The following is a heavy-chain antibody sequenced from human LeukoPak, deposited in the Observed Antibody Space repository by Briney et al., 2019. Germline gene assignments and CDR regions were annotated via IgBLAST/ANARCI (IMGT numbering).Heavy chain of an antibody. Sequence: SETLSLTCTVSGGSISSYYWSWIRQPAGKGLEWIGRIYTSGSTNYNPSLKSRVTMSVDTSKNQFPLKLSSVTAADTAVYYCARAIVVVTAARVSDGMDVWGQGTTVTVSS. V-gene: IGHV4-4*07. CDR2: IYTSGST. CDR1: GGSISSYY. CDR3: ARAIVVVTAARVSDGMDV. D-gene: IGHD2-21*02. J-gene: IGHJ6*02.